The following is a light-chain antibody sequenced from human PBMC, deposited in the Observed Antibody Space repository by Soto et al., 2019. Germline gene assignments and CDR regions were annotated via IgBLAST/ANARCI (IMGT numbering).Light chain of an antibody. V-gene: IGKV1-5*01. Sequence: IKITQAPSTLAGSLGDRGTITCRASQSFSGTLAWYQQKPGKAPKLLIYDASSLERGVASRFSGSGSGTEFTLTISSLQPDDFATYYCQQYHSYSALGQGPKVDIK. CDR1: QSFSGT. CDR3: QQYHSYSA. J-gene: IGKJ1*01. CDR2: DAS.